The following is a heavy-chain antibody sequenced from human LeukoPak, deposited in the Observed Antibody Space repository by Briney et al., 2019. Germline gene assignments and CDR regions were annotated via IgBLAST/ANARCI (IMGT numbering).Heavy chain of an antibody. CDR1: GFTFDDYA. CDR2: ISWNSGSI. CDR3: AKGTGRYWTFFDY. D-gene: IGHD1-26*01. J-gene: IGHJ4*02. Sequence: PGGSLRLSCAASGFTFDDYAMHWVRLAPGKGLEWFSGISWNSGSIDYAVSVKGRFIISRDNAKNSLNLQMNSLRPEDTALYYCAKGTGRYWTFFDYWGQGTLVIVSS. V-gene: IGHV3-9*01.